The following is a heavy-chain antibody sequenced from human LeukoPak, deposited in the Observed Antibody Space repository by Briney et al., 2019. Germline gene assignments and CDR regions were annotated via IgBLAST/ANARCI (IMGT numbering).Heavy chain of an antibody. Sequence: GGSLRLSCTVSGFTINDYYMTWVRQAPGKGLEWISYISSTGTTTFYADSVKGRFTISRDNARKSLYLQMNSLRADDTAIYYCASRFDYWGQGTLVTVSS. V-gene: IGHV3-11*04. J-gene: IGHJ4*02. CDR1: GFTINDYY. CDR2: ISSTGTTT. CDR3: ASRFDY.